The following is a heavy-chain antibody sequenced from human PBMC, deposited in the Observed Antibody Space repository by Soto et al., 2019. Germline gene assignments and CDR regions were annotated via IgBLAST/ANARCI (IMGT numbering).Heavy chain of an antibody. V-gene: IGHV1-8*01. CDR2: MNPNSGNT. J-gene: IGHJ2*01. D-gene: IGHD6-6*01. CDR3: AIYSSSYWYFDL. Sequence: ASVKVSCKASGYTFTSYDINWVRQATGQGLEWMGWMNPNSGNTGYAQKFQGRFTMTRNTSISTAYMELSSLRSEDTAVYYCAIYSSSYWYFDLWGRGTLVTVSS. CDR1: GYTFTSYD.